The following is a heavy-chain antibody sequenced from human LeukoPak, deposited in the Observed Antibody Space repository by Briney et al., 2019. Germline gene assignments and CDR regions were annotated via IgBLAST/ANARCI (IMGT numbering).Heavy chain of an antibody. Sequence: SETLSLTCTVSGGSISSYYWSWIRQPAGKGLEWIGRIYTSGSTNYNPSLKSRVTMSVDTSKNQFSLKLSSVTAADTAVYYCAREWNWNDELRWFDPWGQGILVTVSS. CDR1: GGSISSYY. J-gene: IGHJ5*02. CDR2: IYTSGST. CDR3: AREWNWNDELRWFDP. V-gene: IGHV4-4*07. D-gene: IGHD1-1*01.